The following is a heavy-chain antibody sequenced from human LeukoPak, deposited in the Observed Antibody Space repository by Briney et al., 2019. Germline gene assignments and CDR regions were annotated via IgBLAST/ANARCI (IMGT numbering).Heavy chain of an antibody. CDR3: ARPIFGVDFLYYYYYYYMDV. Sequence: PGGSLRLSCAASGFTFSSYWMSWVRQAPGKGLEWVANIKQDGSEKYYVDSVKGRFTISRDNAKNSLYLQMNSLRAEDTAVYYCARPIFGVDFLYYYYYYYMDVWGKGTTVTVSS. CDR2: IKQDGSEK. D-gene: IGHD3-3*01. CDR1: GFTFSSYW. J-gene: IGHJ6*03. V-gene: IGHV3-7*01.